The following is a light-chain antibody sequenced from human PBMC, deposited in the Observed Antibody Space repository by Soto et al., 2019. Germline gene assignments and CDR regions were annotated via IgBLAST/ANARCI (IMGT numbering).Light chain of an antibody. CDR2: DAS. J-gene: IGKJ1*01. CDR3: QHPRLT. Sequence: GDRVTITCRASQSINRWLAWYQQKPGKAPKLLIYDASSLESGVPSRFSGSGSGTDFTLTITSLQPDDFATYYCQHPRLTFAQATKVEIK. CDR1: QSINRW. V-gene: IGKV1-5*01.